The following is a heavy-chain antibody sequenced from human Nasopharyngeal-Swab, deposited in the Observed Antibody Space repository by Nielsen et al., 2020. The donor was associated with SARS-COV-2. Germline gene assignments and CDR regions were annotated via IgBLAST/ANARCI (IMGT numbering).Heavy chain of an antibody. CDR2: ISSSSSTI. D-gene: IGHD3-10*01. J-gene: IGHJ5*02. CDR3: ARSRMVRGEGWFDP. Sequence: WIRQPPGEGLEWVSYISSSSSTIYYADSEKGRFTISRDNAKNSLYLQMNSLRAEDTAVYYCARSRMVRGEGWFDPWGQGTLVTVSS. V-gene: IGHV3-48*04.